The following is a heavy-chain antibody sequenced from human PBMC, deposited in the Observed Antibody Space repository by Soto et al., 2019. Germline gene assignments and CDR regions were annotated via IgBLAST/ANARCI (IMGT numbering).Heavy chain of an antibody. D-gene: IGHD3-16*01. J-gene: IGHJ4*02. CDR3: AREGGDGIDY. CDR2: IYYSGST. Sequence: TLSLTCAVSGVSIRSGSHYWSWIRQHPGKGLGWIGYIYYSGSTYYNPSLKSRITISISTSKNQFSLKLTSVTAADTAVYYCAREGGDGIDYWGQGTLVTVSS. V-gene: IGHV4-31*11. CDR1: GVSIRSGSHY.